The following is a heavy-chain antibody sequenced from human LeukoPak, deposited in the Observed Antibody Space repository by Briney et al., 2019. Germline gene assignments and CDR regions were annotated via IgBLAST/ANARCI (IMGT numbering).Heavy chain of an antibody. J-gene: IGHJ4*02. V-gene: IGHV4-39*01. Sequence: SETLSLTCTVSGGSISSSRYYWGWIRQPPGKGLEWIGSIYYSGRTYSNPSLKSRATISVDTSKNQFSLKLSSVTAADTAVYYCASQRITLKPDYWGQGTLVTVSS. CDR3: ASQRITLKPDY. CDR2: IYYSGRT. D-gene: IGHD3-10*01. CDR1: GGSISSSRYY.